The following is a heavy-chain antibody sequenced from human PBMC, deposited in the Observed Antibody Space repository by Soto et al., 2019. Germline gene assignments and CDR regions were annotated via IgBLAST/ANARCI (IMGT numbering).Heavy chain of an antibody. CDR1: GYTFNTYG. Sequence: ASVKVSCKTSGYTFNTYGINWVRQAPGQGLELMGWISAYDGKTTYAEKFQGRVTLTTDTSTSTAYMELRSLRSDDTAIYYCARDPHEFWTSYWFDPWGQGTPVTVS. D-gene: IGHD3-3*01. V-gene: IGHV1-18*01. J-gene: IGHJ5*02. CDR2: ISAYDGKT. CDR3: ARDPHEFWTSYWFDP.